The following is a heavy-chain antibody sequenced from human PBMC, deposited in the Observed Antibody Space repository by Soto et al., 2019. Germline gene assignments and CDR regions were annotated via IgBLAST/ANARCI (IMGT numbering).Heavy chain of an antibody. CDR2: IYHIGST. V-gene: IGHV4-4*02. D-gene: IGHD4-4*01. J-gene: IGHJ4*02. CDR3: ATAPWYSINY. CDR1: GGSISSSDW. Sequence: SETLSLTCAVSGGSISSSDWCSWVRQPPGKGLEWIGEIYHIGSTNYNPSLKSRVTLSVDRSKNQFSLNLSSVTAADTAVYYCATAPWYSINYWGQGTLVTVYS.